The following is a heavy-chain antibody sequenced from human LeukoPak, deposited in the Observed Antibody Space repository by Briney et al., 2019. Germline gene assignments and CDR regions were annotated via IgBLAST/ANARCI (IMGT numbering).Heavy chain of an antibody. CDR2: IIPIFGTA. Sequence: GASVKVSCKASGGIFSSYAISWVRQAPGQGLEWMGGIIPIFGTANYAQKFQGRVTITADESTSTAYMELSSLRSEDTAVYYCARDRYSNYPFYYYYGMDVWGQGTTVTVSS. V-gene: IGHV1-69*13. D-gene: IGHD4-11*01. CDR1: GGIFSSYA. CDR3: ARDRYSNYPFYYYYGMDV. J-gene: IGHJ6*02.